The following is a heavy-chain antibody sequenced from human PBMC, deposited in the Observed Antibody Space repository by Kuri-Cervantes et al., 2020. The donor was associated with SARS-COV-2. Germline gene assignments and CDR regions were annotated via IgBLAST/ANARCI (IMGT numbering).Heavy chain of an antibody. J-gene: IGHJ4*02. CDR1: GFTFSSYS. CDR2: ISSSSSYI. Sequence: GESLKISCAASGFTFSSYSMNWVRQAPGKGLEWVSSISSSSSYIYYADSVKGRFTISRDNAKNSLYLQMNSLRAEDTAVYYCARGLIAGSTNFDYWGQGTLVTVSS. V-gene: IGHV3-21*01. CDR3: ARGLIAGSTNFDY. D-gene: IGHD1-7*01.